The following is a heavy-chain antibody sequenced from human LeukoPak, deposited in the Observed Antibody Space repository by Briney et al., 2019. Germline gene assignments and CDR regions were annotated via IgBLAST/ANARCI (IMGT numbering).Heavy chain of an antibody. D-gene: IGHD6-19*01. CDR1: GGTFSSYA. V-gene: IGHV1-69*13. CDR3: AREASGWSTDAFDI. J-gene: IGHJ3*02. CDR2: IIPIFGTA. Sequence: SVKVSCKASGGTFSSYAISWVRQAPGQGLEWTGGIIPIFGTANYAQKFQGRVTITADESTSTAYMELSSLRSEDTAVYYCAREASGWSTDAFDIWGQGTMVTVSS.